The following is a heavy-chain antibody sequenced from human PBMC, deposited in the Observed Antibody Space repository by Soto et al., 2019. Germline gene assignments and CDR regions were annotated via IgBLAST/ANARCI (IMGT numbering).Heavy chain of an antibody. Sequence: QVQLQESGPGLVKPSQTLSLTCTVSGGSISSGGYYWSWIRQHPGKGLEWIGYIYYSGSTYYNPSLKSRVTISVDTSKNQFSLKLSSVTAADTAVYYCAREGAYSGYDHDYAFDIWGQGTMVTVSS. CDR3: AREGAYSGYDHDYAFDI. CDR2: IYYSGST. J-gene: IGHJ3*02. V-gene: IGHV4-31*03. D-gene: IGHD5-12*01. CDR1: GGSISSGGYY.